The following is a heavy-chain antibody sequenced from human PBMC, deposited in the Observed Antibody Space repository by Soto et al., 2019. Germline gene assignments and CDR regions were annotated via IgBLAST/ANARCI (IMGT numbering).Heavy chain of an antibody. CDR2: IYYSGST. D-gene: IGHD3-10*01. Sequence: SETLSLTCTVSGGSISSYYWSWIRQPPGKGLEWIGYIYYSGSTNYNPSLKSRVTISVDTSKNQFSLKLSSVTAADTAVYYCARVDYYYGSGSYYRVTGYYYYMDVWGKGTTVTVSS. CDR1: GGSISSYY. J-gene: IGHJ6*03. V-gene: IGHV4-59*01. CDR3: ARVDYYYGSGSYYRVTGYYYYMDV.